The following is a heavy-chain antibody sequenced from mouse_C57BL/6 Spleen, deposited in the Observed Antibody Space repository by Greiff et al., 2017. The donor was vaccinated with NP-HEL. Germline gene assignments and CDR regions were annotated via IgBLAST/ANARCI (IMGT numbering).Heavy chain of an antibody. J-gene: IGHJ3*01. CDR3: IREPFICAVGAKGAWFAY. CDR2: ISSGGDYI. V-gene: IGHV5-9-1*02. D-gene: IGHD1-1*01. CDR1: GFTFSSYA. Sequence: EVHLVESGEGLVKPGGSLKLSCAASGFTFSSYAMSWVRQTPEKRLEWVAYISSGGDYIYYADTVKGRFTISRDNARNTLYLQLSSLKSEDTAMYSCIREPFICAVGAKGAWFAYWGQGTLVTVSA.